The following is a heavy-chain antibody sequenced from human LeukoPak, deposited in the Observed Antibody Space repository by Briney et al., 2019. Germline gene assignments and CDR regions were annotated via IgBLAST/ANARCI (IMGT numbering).Heavy chain of an antibody. J-gene: IGHJ6*02. D-gene: IGHD2-21*01. CDR2: IYYSGST. Sequence: PSETLSLTCTVSGGSVSSGSYYWSWIRQPPGKGLEWIGYIYYSGSTNYNPSLKSRVTISVDTSKNQFSLKLSSVTAADTAVYYCARVVVNYYYYGMDVWGQGTTVTVSS. CDR1: GGSVSSGSYY. V-gene: IGHV4-61*01. CDR3: ARVVVNYYYYGMDV.